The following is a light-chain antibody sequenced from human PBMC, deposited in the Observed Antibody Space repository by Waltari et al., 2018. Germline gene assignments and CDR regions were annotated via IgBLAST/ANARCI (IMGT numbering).Light chain of an antibody. CDR2: EAT. CDR1: GSGVGSYDL. V-gene: IGLV2-23*01. Sequence: QSALTQAASVSGSPGQSITISCSGTGSGVGSYDLVAWYQQHPGKAPTLIIYEATKRPSGVSSRFSGSKSGNTASLTIAGLQAEDEADYFCSSYSSSTTLGNVFGTGTKVTVL. CDR3: SSYSSSTTLGNV. J-gene: IGLJ1*01.